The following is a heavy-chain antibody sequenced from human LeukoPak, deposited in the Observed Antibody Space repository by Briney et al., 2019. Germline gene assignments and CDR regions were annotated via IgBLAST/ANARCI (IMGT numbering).Heavy chain of an antibody. J-gene: IGHJ4*02. V-gene: IGHV4-59*01. CDR1: GGSISSYY. D-gene: IGHD6-13*01. CDR2: IYYSGST. Sequence: SETLSLTCTVSGGSISSYYWSWIRQPPGKGLEWIGYIYYSGSTNYNPSLKSRVTISVDTSKNQFSLKLSSVTAADTAVYYCARMEAAADYCFGYWGQGTLVTVSS. CDR3: ARMEAAADYCFGY.